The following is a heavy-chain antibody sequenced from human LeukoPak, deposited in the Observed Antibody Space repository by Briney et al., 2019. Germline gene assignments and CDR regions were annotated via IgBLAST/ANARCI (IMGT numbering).Heavy chain of an antibody. D-gene: IGHD3-22*01. J-gene: IGHJ4*02. CDR2: IIPILGIA. CDR3: ARFHYYDSSGYYNPYFDY. Sequence: GASVKVSCKASGGTFSSYAISWVRQAPGQGLEWMGRIIPILGIANYAQKFQGRVTITADKSTSTAYMELSSLRSEDTAVYYCARFHYYDSSGYYNPYFDYWGQGTLVTVSS. V-gene: IGHV1-69*04. CDR1: GGTFSSYA.